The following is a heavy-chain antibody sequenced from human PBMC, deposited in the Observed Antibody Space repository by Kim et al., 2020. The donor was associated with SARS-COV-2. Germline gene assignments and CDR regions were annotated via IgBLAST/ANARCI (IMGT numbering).Heavy chain of an antibody. CDR2: IYYSGST. J-gene: IGHJ4*02. Sequence: ETLSLTCTVSGGSISSYYWSWIRQPPGKGLEWIGYIYYSGSTNYNPSLKSRVTISVDTSKNQFSLKLSSVTAADTAVYYCARINWNDVFDYWGQGTLVTVSS. CDR3: ARINWNDVFDY. CDR1: GGSISSYY. V-gene: IGHV4-59*08. D-gene: IGHD1-1*01.